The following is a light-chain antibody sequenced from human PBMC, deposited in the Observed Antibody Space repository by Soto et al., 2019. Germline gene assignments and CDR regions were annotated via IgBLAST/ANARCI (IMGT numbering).Light chain of an antibody. CDR3: SSDTSSSTLVV. V-gene: IGLV2-14*01. CDR2: EVS. J-gene: IGLJ2*01. CDR1: SSDVGGYNY. Sequence: QSALTQPASVSGSPGQSITISRTGTSSDVGGYNYVSWYQQHPGKAPKLMIYEVSNRPSGVSNRFSGSKAGNTASLTISGLQAEDEADYYCSSDTSSSTLVVFGGGTKLAVL.